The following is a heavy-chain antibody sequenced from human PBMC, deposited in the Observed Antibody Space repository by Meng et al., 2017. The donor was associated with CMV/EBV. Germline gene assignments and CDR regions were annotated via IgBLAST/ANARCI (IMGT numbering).Heavy chain of an antibody. Sequence: GESLKTSCSASGFTVSGDYMNWVRQAPGKGLEWVQLIYSAGTTYYADSVKGRFTISRDDSKNTLYLEMNSLSPEDTAVYYCARGQHYYDDNCAAMDVWGPGTTVTVSS. V-gene: IGHV3-66*02. CDR3: ARGQHYYDDNCAAMDV. CDR1: GFTVSGDY. J-gene: IGHJ6*02. D-gene: IGHD3-22*01. CDR2: IYSAGTT.